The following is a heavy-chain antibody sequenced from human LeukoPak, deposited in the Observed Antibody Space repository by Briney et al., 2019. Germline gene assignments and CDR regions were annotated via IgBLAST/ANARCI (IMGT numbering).Heavy chain of an antibody. V-gene: IGHV3-9*01. D-gene: IGHD6-13*01. CDR3: AKDIVAAAGTWANYYGMDV. CDR1: GFTFSSYG. J-gene: IGHJ6*02. Sequence: GGSLRLSCAASGFTFSSYGMHWVRQAPGKGLEWVSGISWNSGSIGYADSVKGRFTISRDNAKNSLYLQMNSLRAEDTALYYCAKDIVAAAGTWANYYGMDVWGQGTTVTVSS. CDR2: ISWNSGSI.